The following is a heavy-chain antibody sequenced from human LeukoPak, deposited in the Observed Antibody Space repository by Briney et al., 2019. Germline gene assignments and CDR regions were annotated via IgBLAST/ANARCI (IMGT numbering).Heavy chain of an antibody. D-gene: IGHD2-8*01. CDR1: GGSISSSSYY. J-gene: IGHJ4*02. CDR2: IYYSGST. CDR3: ARGMVYASSGFDY. V-gene: IGHV4-39*07. Sequence: PSETLSLTCTVSGGSISSSSYYWGWIRQPPGTGLEWIGSIYYSGSTHYNPSLKSRVTISVATSKNQFSLKLNSVTAADTAVYYCARGMVYASSGFDYWGQGTLVTVSS.